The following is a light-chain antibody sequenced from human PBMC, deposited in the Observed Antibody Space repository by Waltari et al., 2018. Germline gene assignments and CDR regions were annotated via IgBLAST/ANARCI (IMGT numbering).Light chain of an antibody. J-gene: IGKJ1*01. V-gene: IGKV1-5*03. CDR3: QQYNTYSRT. CDR2: KAS. CDR1: QSISSW. Sequence: DIQMTQSPSTLSAPVGDRVTITCRASQSISSWLAWYQQKPGKAPHLLIYKASTLESGVPSRFSGSASGTEFTLTISSLQPDDFATYYCQQYNTYSRTFGQGTKVEFK.